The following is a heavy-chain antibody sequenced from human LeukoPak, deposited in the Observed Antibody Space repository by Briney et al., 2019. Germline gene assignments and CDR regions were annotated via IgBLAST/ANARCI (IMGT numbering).Heavy chain of an antibody. CDR3: ARLRSYYYGSGSSRRRDFGY. CDR2: INHSGST. V-gene: IGHV4-34*01. D-gene: IGHD3-10*01. Sequence: SETLSLTCAVYGGSFSGYYWSWIRQPPGKGLEWIGEINHSGSTNYNPSLKSRVTISVDTSKNRFSLKLSSVTAADTAVYYCARLRSYYYGSGSSRRRDFGYWGQGTLVTVSS. CDR1: GGSFSGYY. J-gene: IGHJ4*02.